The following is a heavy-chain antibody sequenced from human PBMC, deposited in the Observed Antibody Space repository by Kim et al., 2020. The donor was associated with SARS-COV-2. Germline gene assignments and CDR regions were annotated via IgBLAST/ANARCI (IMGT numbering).Heavy chain of an antibody. CDR3: AKDRAAAAGTGQFDY. Sequence: GGSLRLSCAASGFTFSSYAMTWVRQAPGKGLEWVSAISGSGCTTYYADSVRGRFTISRDSSQNTVFLQVTSLRADDTAVYYCAKDRAAAAGTGQFDYWGQGTLVTVSS. V-gene: IGHV3-23*01. D-gene: IGHD6-13*01. CDR2: ISGSGCTT. J-gene: IGHJ4*02. CDR1: GFTFSSYA.